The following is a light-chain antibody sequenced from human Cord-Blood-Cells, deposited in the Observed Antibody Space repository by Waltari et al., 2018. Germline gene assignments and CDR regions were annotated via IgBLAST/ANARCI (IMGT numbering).Light chain of an antibody. CDR2: GAS. V-gene: IGKV3-15*01. CDR3: QQYNNWPYT. J-gene: IGKJ2*01. CDR1: QSVSSN. Sequence: VMTPSPATLSVSPGERAPLSCRASQSVSSNLAWYQQKPGQAPRLLTYGASTSATGIPARFSGSGSGTEFTLTISSLQSEDFAVYYCQQYNNWPYTFGQGTKLEIK.